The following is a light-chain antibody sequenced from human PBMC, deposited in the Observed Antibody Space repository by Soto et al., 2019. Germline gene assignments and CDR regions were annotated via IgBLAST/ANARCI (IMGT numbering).Light chain of an antibody. CDR3: QQYVLLPT. Sequence: EIVMTQSPATLSVSPGERATLSCRASQSVSTYLAWYQQKPGQAPRLLIFGASTRATGIPDRFSGSGSGTDFTLTINSLEPEDFAVYYCQQYVLLPTFGQGTKVEIK. J-gene: IGKJ1*01. CDR2: GAS. V-gene: IGKV3-15*01. CDR1: QSVSTY.